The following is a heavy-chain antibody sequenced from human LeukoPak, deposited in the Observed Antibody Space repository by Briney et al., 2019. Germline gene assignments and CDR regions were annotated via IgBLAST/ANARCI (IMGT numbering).Heavy chain of an antibody. CDR2: ISGSGGAT. Sequence: PGGSLRLSCAASGFTFSSCAMSWVRQAPGKGLEWVSAISGSGGATYYAVSVKGRFTISRDNSKNTLYPQMNSLRAEDTAVYYCAKDLSRVVGATLDYWGQGTLVTVSS. CDR1: GFTFSSCA. J-gene: IGHJ4*02. CDR3: AKDLSRVVGATLDY. D-gene: IGHD1-26*01. V-gene: IGHV3-23*01.